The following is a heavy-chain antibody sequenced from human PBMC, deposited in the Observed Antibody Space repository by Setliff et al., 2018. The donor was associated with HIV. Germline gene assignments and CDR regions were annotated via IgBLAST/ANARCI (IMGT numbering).Heavy chain of an antibody. CDR2: ISYDGSNK. CDR1: GFTFSSYA. Sequence: PGGSLRLSCAASGFTFSSYAIHWVRQAPGKGLEWVAIISYDGSNKFYTDSVKGRFTISRDNSKNTLYLQMSSLTVEDTAVYYCARSPYGDYVDEFDYWGQGTLVTVPQ. D-gene: IGHD4-17*01. CDR3: ARSPYGDYVDEFDY. J-gene: IGHJ4*02. V-gene: IGHV3-30*04.